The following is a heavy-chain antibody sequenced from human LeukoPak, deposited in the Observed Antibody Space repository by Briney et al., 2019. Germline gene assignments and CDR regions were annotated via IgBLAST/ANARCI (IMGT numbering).Heavy chain of an antibody. CDR2: IYYSGST. D-gene: IGHD3-22*01. CDR1: GGSLSSGGYY. CDR3: ARGGSSGYYRSSFDP. J-gene: IGHJ5*02. V-gene: IGHV4-31*03. Sequence: PSETLSLTCTVSGGSLSSGGYYWRWIRQHPGRGLEWIGYIYYSGSTYYNPSLKSRVTISVDTSKNQFSLKLSSVTAADTAVYYCARGGSSGYYRSSFDPWGQGTLVTVSP.